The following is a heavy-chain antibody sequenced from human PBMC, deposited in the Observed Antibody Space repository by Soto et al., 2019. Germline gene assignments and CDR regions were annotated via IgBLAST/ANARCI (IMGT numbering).Heavy chain of an antibody. CDR1: GYTFTSYD. D-gene: IGHD1-1*01. CDR2: MNPNSGNT. V-gene: IGHV1-8*01. J-gene: IGHJ4*02. Sequence: QVQLVQSGAEVKKPGASVKVSCKASGYTFTSYDINWVRQATGQGLEWMGWMNPNSGNTGYAQKFQGRGTMTSDTSISTAYMERSSLRDEDTAVYYCAGPWNKQWGQGTPVTVSS. CDR3: AGPWNKQ.